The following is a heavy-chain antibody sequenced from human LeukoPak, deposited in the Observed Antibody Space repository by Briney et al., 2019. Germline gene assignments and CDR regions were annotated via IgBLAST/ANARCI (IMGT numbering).Heavy chain of an antibody. J-gene: IGHJ4*02. Sequence: GGSLRLPCTASGLTFSTSGFNWVRQAPGKGLEWVASIGPTGSDRYHADSIKGRFTISRDNANNFLYLQMNILRAEDTAVYYCATETNGRHYDYWGQGTLLTVSS. D-gene: IGHD1-14*01. CDR1: GLTFSTSG. CDR2: IGPTGSDR. CDR3: ATETNGRHYDY. V-gene: IGHV3-21*06.